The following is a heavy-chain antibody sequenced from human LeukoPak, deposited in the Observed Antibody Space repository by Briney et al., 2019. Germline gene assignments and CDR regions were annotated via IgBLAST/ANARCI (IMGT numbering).Heavy chain of an antibody. V-gene: IGHV3-30*18. CDR1: GFSFSSYA. J-gene: IGHJ6*02. D-gene: IGHD6-6*01. CDR3: AKDSSSSNYYYGLDV. Sequence: GGSLRLSCEASGFSFSSYAMHWVRQAPGTGLEWVTSISNDGSNERYADSVRGRFPISRDNPKNTVYLQMNSLRDEDTAVYYCAKDSSSSNYYYGLDVWGQGTTVTVSS. CDR2: ISNDGSNE.